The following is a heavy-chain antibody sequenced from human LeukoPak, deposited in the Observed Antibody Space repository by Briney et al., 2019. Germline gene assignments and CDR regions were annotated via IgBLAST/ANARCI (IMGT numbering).Heavy chain of an antibody. CDR2: ISSSCSTI. CDR3: AKVRACHYFDY. V-gene: IGHV3-11*01. CDR1: GFTFSDYY. Sequence: GGSLRLSCAASGFTFSDYYMSWLRQAPGKGLEWVSYISSSCSTIYYADSVKGRFTISGDNSDNTLYLQMNSLRAADTAVYYCAKVRACHYFDYWGQGTLVTVSS. J-gene: IGHJ4*02.